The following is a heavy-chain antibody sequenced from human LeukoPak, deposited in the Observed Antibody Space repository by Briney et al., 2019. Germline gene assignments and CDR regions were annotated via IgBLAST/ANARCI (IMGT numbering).Heavy chain of an antibody. CDR3: AREGVGVSGSYEYYYMDV. J-gene: IGHJ6*03. Sequence: GASVKVSCKASGYTFTSYGISWVRQAPGQGLEWMGWISAYNGNTNYAQKLQGRVTMTTDTSTSTAYMELRSLRSDDTAVYYCAREGVGVSGSYEYYYMDVWGKGTTVTVSS. CDR2: ISAYNGNT. D-gene: IGHD1-26*01. V-gene: IGHV1-18*01. CDR1: GYTFTSYG.